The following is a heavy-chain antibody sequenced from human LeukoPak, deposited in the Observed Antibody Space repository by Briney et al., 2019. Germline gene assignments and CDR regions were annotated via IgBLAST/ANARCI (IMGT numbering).Heavy chain of an antibody. V-gene: IGHV4-39*07. CDR3: ARVPLGDGYVWGSYRPPNKYYFDY. J-gene: IGHJ4*02. D-gene: IGHD3-16*02. CDR2: IYYSGST. Sequence: ASETLSLTCTVSGGSISSSSYYWGWIRQPPRKGLEWIGSIYYSGSTYYNPSLKSRVTISVDTSKNQFSLKLSSVTAADTAVYYCARVPLGDGYVWGSYRPPNKYYFDYWGQGTLVTVSS. CDR1: GGSISSSSYY.